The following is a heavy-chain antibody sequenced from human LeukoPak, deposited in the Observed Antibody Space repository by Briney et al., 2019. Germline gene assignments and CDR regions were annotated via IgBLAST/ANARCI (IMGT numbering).Heavy chain of an antibody. CDR3: ARELAVYDSSGYYAFDI. D-gene: IGHD3-22*01. J-gene: IGHJ3*02. CDR1: GFTVSSNY. Sequence: PGGSLRLSCAASGFTVSSNYMSWVRQAPGKGLEWVSVIYSGGSTYYADSVKGRFTISRDNSKNTLYLQMNSLRAEDTAVYYCARELAVYDSSGYYAFDIWGQGTMVSVSS. V-gene: IGHV3-53*01. CDR2: IYSGGST.